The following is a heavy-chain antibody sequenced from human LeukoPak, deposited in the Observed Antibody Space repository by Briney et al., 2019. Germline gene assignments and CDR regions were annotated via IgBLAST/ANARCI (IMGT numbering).Heavy chain of an antibody. D-gene: IGHD2-21*02. CDR2: IIPIFGTA. V-gene: IGHV1-69*13. J-gene: IGHJ4*02. CDR3: ARWVVVTAMGGFFDY. Sequence: ASVKLSCKASGGTFSSYAISWVRQAPGQGLEWVGGIIPIFGTANYAQKVQGRVTITADESTSTAYMEMSSLRSEDTDVYYCARWVVVTAMGGFFDYWGQGTLVTVSS. CDR1: GGTFSSYA.